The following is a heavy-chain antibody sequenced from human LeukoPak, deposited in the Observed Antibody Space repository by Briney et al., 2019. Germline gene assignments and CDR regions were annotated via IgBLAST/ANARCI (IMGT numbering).Heavy chain of an antibody. CDR2: INAGNGNT. CDR1: GYTFTSYA. J-gene: IGHJ6*03. CDR3: ARGAGYYGSGSYHHYMDV. D-gene: IGHD3-10*01. Sequence: ASVKVSCKASGYTFTSYAMHWVRQAPGQRLEWMGWINAGNGNTKYSQEFQGRVTITRDTSASTAYMELSSLRSDDLAVYYCARGAGYYGSGSYHHYMDVWGKGTTVTVSS. V-gene: IGHV1-3*03.